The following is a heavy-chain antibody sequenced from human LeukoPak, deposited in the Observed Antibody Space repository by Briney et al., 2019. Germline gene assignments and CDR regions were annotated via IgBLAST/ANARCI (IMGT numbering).Heavy chain of an antibody. D-gene: IGHD2-15*01. CDR2: INSDGSST. Sequence: GGSLRLSCAASGFTFSSYWMHWVRQDPGKGLVWVSRINSDGSSTSYADSVKGRFTISRDNAKNTLYLQMDSLRAEDTAVYYCARGLYCSGGSCLPGNWGQGTLVTVSS. V-gene: IGHV3-74*01. J-gene: IGHJ4*02. CDR3: ARGLYCSGGSCLPGN. CDR1: GFTFSSYW.